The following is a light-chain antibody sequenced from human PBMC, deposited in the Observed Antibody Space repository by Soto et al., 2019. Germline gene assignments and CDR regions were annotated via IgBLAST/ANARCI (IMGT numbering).Light chain of an antibody. CDR1: QSSNTY. J-gene: IGKJ1*01. V-gene: IGKV1-5*01. Sequence: IQMTQSPSSLSASVGARVTITCQTSQSSNTYLNWYQQKPGKAPKLLISDATSLETGVPSRFSGSGSGTELTLTINSLQPDDFATYYCQQYKSYWTFGQGTKVDIK. CDR2: DAT. CDR3: QQYKSYWT.